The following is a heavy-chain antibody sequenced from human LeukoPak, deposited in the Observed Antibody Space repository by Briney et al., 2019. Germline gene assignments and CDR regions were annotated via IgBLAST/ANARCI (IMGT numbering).Heavy chain of an antibody. V-gene: IGHV3-33*01. J-gene: IGHJ4*02. Sequence: PGGSLRLSCVASGFTFRSYGIHWVRQAPGKGLEWLAFIWYDEITKNYADSVKGRFTISRDNSKNTLYLQMNSLRAEDTAVYYCARDQWNILTGYRIDYWGQGTLVTVSS. CDR3: ARDQWNILTGYRIDY. CDR1: GFTFRSYG. D-gene: IGHD3-9*01. CDR2: IWYDEITK.